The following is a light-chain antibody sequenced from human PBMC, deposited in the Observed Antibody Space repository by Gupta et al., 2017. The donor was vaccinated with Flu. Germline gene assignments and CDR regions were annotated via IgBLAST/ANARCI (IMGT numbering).Light chain of an antibody. CDR1: NSSSSY. CDR2: AAS. CDR3: RQPYSSTPKT. V-gene: IGKV1-39*01. Sequence: DRVIITCRARNSSSSYLQWYHQKPGKDPKLLIYAASSLQSGVPSRFSGSGAGTEFSLPISSLQPADFAASFCRQPYSSTPKTFGGGTRVEIK. J-gene: IGKJ4*01.